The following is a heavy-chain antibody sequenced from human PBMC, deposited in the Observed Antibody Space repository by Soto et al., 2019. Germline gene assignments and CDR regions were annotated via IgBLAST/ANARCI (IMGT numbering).Heavy chain of an antibody. Sequence: SETLSLTCAVYGGSFSGYYWIWIRQPPGKGLEWIGEINHSGSTNYNPSLKSRVTISVDTSKNQFSLKLSSVTAADTAVYYCAIKSLLRAFDPWGQGTLVTVSS. CDR3: AIKSLLRAFDP. V-gene: IGHV4-34*01. CDR2: INHSGST. J-gene: IGHJ5*02. CDR1: GGSFSGYY. D-gene: IGHD2-15*01.